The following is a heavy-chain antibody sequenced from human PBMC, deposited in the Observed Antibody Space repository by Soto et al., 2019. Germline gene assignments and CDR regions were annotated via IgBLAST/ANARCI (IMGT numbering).Heavy chain of an antibody. D-gene: IGHD6-19*01. V-gene: IGHV1-2*04. CDR3: AREAVAGHYFDY. CDR1: GYTFTGYY. Sequence: ASVKVSCKASGYTFTGYYMHWVRQAPGQGLEWMGWINPNSGGTNYAQKFQGWVTMTRDTSISTAHMELSRLRSDDTAVYYCAREAVAGHYFDYWGQGTLVTVSS. J-gene: IGHJ4*02. CDR2: INPNSGGT.